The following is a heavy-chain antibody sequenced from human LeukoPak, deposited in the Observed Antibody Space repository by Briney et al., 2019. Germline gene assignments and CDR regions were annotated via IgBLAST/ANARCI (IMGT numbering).Heavy chain of an antibody. CDR2: IIPIFGTA. Sequence: ASVKVSCKASGGTFISYAISWVRQAPGQGLEWMGGIIPIFGTANYAQKFQGRVTITADESTSTAYMELSSLRSEDTAVYYCARRQAGLRRDLWFDLWGQGTLVTVSS. J-gene: IGHJ5*02. CDR3: ARRQAGLRRDLWFDL. V-gene: IGHV1-69*13. D-gene: IGHD2-15*01. CDR1: GGTFISYA.